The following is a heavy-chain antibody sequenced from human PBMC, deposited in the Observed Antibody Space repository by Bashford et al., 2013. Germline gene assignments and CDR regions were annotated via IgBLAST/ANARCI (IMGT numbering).Heavy chain of an antibody. CDR1: GYTFSDYY. CDR2: INPNPNSGAT. D-gene: IGHD1-26*01. CDR3: ARDGPVVGFGIAFDV. J-gene: IGHJ3*01. V-gene: IGHV1-2*02. Sequence: ASVKVSCKASGYTFSDYYLHWVRQAPGQGLEWMGWINPNPNSGATKYAEMFQGRVTMTRDTSISTAYMELSSLRSDDTAVYFCARDGPVVGFGIAFDVWGQGTGGHR.